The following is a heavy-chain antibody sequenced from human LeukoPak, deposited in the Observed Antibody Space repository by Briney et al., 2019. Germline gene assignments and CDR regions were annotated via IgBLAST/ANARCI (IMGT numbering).Heavy chain of an antibody. Sequence: PGGSLRLSCAASGFTFSSYWMSWVRQAPGKGLEWVANIKQDGSEKYYVDSVKGRFTISRDNSKNTLYLQMNSLRAEDTAVYYCARDRTGQQLILRKEYYYMDVWGKGTTVTISS. D-gene: IGHD4-11*01. CDR1: GFTFSSYW. CDR2: IKQDGSEK. CDR3: ARDRTGQQLILRKEYYYMDV. V-gene: IGHV3-7*01. J-gene: IGHJ6*03.